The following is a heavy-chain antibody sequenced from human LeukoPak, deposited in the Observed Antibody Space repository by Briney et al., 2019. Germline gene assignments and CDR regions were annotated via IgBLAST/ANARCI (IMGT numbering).Heavy chain of an antibody. D-gene: IGHD5-24*01. CDR1: GGTFSSYG. J-gene: IGHJ4*02. CDR2: IIPIFRTA. CDR3: ARSQRAGYNVYHFDY. V-gene: IGHV1-69*13. Sequence: GASVKVSCKASGGTFSSYGVSWARQAPGQGLEWMGGIIPIFRTATYAQKFRGRVTITADESMSTAYMELSSLRSEDTAVYYCARSQRAGYNVYHFDYWGQGTLVTVSS.